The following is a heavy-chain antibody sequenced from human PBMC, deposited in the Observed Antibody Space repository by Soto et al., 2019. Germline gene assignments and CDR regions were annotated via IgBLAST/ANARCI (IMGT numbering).Heavy chain of an antibody. D-gene: IGHD5-18*01. CDR3: ARQRGYSYDY. V-gene: IGHV4-30-2*01. CDR1: GGSISSGGYS. Sequence: SETLSLTCAVSGGSISSGGYSWSWIRQPPGKGLEWIGYIYHSGSTYYNPSLKSRVTISVDRSKNQFSLKLSSVTAADTAVYYCARQRGYSYDYWGQGTLVTVSS. J-gene: IGHJ4*02. CDR2: IYHSGST.